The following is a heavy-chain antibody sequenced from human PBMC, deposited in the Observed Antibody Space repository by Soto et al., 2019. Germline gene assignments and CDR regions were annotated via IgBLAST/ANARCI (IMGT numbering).Heavy chain of an antibody. D-gene: IGHD3-22*01. CDR1: PGAINIDTYY. CDR3: GAGDGYYIRY. CDR2: ISHSGST. V-gene: IGHV4-31*03. Sequence: QVQLQEAGPGLVKPSQTLSLTCTFSPGAINIDTYYWSWIRQHPGKGLEWIGYISHSGSTYYNPPLRSRLTISVDTSKKQFSLNLTSVTVADTASYYGGAGDGYYIRYWGQGTLVTVSS. J-gene: IGHJ4*02.